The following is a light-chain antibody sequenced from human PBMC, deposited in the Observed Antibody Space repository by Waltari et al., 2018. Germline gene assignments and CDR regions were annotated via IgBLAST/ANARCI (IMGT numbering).Light chain of an antibody. V-gene: IGLV10-54*01. CDR2: RNN. Sequence: QAGLTQPPSVSKDLRQTATLTCTGDSNNVGNEGAAWLQHHQGHPPKLISSRNNERPSWISGRFSASRSESTASLTSTGSPPEDEADYYCSAWDSGLRAWVFGGGTKLTVL. CDR1: SNNVGNEG. J-gene: IGLJ3*02. CDR3: SAWDSGLRAWV.